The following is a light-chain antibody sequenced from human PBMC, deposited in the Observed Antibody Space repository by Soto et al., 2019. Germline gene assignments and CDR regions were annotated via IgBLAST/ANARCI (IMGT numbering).Light chain of an antibody. Sequence: QSVLTQPASVSGSPGQSITMSCTGTSRDIGGYNYVSWYQQHPGKAPKLMIYDVSNRPSGVSNRFSGSKSGNTASLTISGLQAEDEADYSCSSYTSNSTWVFGGGTKVTVL. J-gene: IGLJ3*02. CDR2: DVS. CDR1: SRDIGGYNY. V-gene: IGLV2-14*03. CDR3: SSYTSNSTWV.